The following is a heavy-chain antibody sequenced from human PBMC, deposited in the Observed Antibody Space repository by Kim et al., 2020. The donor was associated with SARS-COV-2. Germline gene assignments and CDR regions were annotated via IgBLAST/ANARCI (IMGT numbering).Heavy chain of an antibody. D-gene: IGHD2-2*01. CDR2: IYYSGST. V-gene: IGHV4-39*01. CDR1: GGSISSSSYY. CDR3: ATERDCSSTSCYLLGHYYYMDV. J-gene: IGHJ6*03. Sequence: SETLSLTCTVSGGSISSSSYYWGWIRQPPGKGLEWIGSIYYSGSTYYNPSLKSRVTISVDTSKNQYFLKLSSVTAADTAVYYCATERDCSSTSCYLLGHYYYMDVGGKGTPVTVSS.